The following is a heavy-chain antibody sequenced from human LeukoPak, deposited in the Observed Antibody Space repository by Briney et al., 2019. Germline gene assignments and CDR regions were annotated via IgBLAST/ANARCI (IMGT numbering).Heavy chain of an antibody. J-gene: IGHJ5*02. Sequence: ASVKVSCKASGYTFTSYAMHWVRQAPGQRLEWMGWINASNGNTKYSQKFQGRVTITRDTSASTAYMELSSLRSEDTAVYYCARDRGLYSSSWYVDWFDPWGQGTLVTVSS. V-gene: IGHV1-3*01. CDR1: GYTFTSYA. CDR3: ARDRGLYSSSWYVDWFDP. D-gene: IGHD6-13*01. CDR2: INASNGNT.